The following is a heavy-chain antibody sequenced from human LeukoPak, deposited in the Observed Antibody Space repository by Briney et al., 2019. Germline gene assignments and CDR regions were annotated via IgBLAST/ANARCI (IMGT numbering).Heavy chain of an antibody. J-gene: IGHJ5*02. Sequence: GGSLRLSCAASGFTLSSYAMHWVRQAPGKGLEWVAVISYDGSNKYYADSVKGRFTISRDNSKNTLYLQMNSLRAEDTAVYYCAREGFDPWGQGTLVTVSS. CDR3: AREGFDP. CDR1: GFTLSSYA. V-gene: IGHV3-30*04. CDR2: ISYDGSNK.